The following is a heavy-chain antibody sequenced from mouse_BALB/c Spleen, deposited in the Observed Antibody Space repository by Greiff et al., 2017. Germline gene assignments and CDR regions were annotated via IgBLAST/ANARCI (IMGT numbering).Heavy chain of an antibody. Sequence: LQQPGSELVRPGASVKLSCKASGYTFTSYWMHWVKQRHGQGLEWIGNIYPGSGSTNYDEKFKSKGTLTVDTSSSTAYMLLSSLTSEDSAVFYCTRGGSSYWYFDVWGAGSTVTVSS. CDR3: TRGGSSYWYFDV. V-gene: IGHV1S22*01. CDR1: GYTFTSYW. D-gene: IGHD1-1*01. J-gene: IGHJ1*01. CDR2: IYPGSGST.